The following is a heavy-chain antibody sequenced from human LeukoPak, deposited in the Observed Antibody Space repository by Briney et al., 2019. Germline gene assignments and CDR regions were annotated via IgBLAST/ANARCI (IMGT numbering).Heavy chain of an antibody. CDR3: VRDKRGLILEW. D-gene: IGHD3-3*01. CDR2: INTDGSST. J-gene: IGHJ4*02. Sequence: GGSLRLSCAASGFTFSSFWMHWVRQAPGKGLVWVSRINTDGSSTDYADSVKGRFTISRDNAKNSLYLEMNSLRAEDTAVYYCVRDKRGLILEWWGQGTLVTVSS. CDR1: GFTFSSFW. V-gene: IGHV3-74*01.